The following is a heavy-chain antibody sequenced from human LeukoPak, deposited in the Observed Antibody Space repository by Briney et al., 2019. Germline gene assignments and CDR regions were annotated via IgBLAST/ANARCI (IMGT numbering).Heavy chain of an antibody. J-gene: IGHJ4*02. CDR1: GGSISSGGYY. CDR3: ARSGYCSGGSCYSFSR. Sequence: PSQTLSLTCTVSGGSISSGGYYWSWIRQHPGKGLEWIGYIYYSGSTYYNPSLKSRVTISVDTSKNQFSLKLSSVTAADTAVYYCARSGYCSGGSCYSFSRWGQGTLVTVSS. CDR2: IYYSGST. V-gene: IGHV4-31*03. D-gene: IGHD2-15*01.